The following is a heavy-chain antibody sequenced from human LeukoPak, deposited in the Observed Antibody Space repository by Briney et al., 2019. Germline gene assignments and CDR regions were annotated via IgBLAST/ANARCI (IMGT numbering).Heavy chain of an antibody. V-gene: IGHV4-39*07. CDR3: ARERSSSGGHNWFDP. Sequence: SETLSLTCTVSVGYIITSGHYWGWIRQPPVKGLEWIGSIYYTGVTSTNPFFRSRMSIAVDTSKNQFSLNLTSVTAADAAVYYCARERSSSGGHNWFDPWGQGTLVTVSS. J-gene: IGHJ5*02. CDR2: IYYTGVT. D-gene: IGHD4-23*01. CDR1: VGYIITSGHY.